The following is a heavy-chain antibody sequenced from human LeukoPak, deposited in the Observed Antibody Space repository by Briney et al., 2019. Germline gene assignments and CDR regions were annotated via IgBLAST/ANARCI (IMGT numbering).Heavy chain of an antibody. CDR1: GVSFSGYY. J-gene: IGHJ4*02. CDR3: ARGLEEEVLDY. D-gene: IGHD3-10*01. V-gene: IGHV4-34*01. Sequence: SETLSLTCAVYGVSFSGYYWSWIRQPPGKGLEWIGEINHSGSTNYNPSLKSRVTISVDTSKNQFSLKLSSVTAADTAVYYCARGLEEEVLDYWGQGTLVTVSS. CDR2: INHSGST.